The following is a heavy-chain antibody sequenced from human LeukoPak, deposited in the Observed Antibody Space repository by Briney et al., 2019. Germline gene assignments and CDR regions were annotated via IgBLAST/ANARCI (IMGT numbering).Heavy chain of an antibody. CDR2: ISDSGGST. CDR3: AKGSWSAYYYYMDV. D-gene: IGHD3-3*01. J-gene: IGHJ6*03. Sequence: GGSLRLSCAASGFTFSSYAMSWVRQAPGKGLEWVSAISDSGGSTYYADSVKGRFTISRDNSKNTLYLQMNSLRAEDTAVYYCAKGSWSAYYYYMDVWGKGTTVTVSS. V-gene: IGHV3-23*01. CDR1: GFTFSSYA.